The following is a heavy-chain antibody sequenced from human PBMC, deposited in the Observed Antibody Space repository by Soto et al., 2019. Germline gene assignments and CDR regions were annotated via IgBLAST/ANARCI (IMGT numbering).Heavy chain of an antibody. CDR1: GYTFTSYD. CDR3: ARAPPPYDSSWYVFDF. D-gene: IGHD6-13*01. CDR2: MNPNTGSA. J-gene: IGHJ5*01. V-gene: IGHV1-8*01. Sequence: GASVKVSCKASGYTFTSYDINWVRLVTGQGLEWMGWMNPNTGSAGYAQKFQGRVTMTRSTSISTAYLELSSLRPEDTAVYYCARAPPPYDSSWYVFDFWGQGTLVPVSS.